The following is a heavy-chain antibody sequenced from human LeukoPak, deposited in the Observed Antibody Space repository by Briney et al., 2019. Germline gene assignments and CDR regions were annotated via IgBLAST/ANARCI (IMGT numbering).Heavy chain of an antibody. CDR3: ARGAGYNYPYYFDY. V-gene: IGHV3-23*01. J-gene: IGHJ4*02. CDR1: GFTFTDAW. Sequence: GGSLRLSCAASGFTFTDAWMSWVRQAPGKGLEWVSVISGSGGNTYYADSVKGRLTISRDNSKNTLYLQMNSLRAEDTAVYYCARGAGYNYPYYFDYWGQGTLVTVSS. D-gene: IGHD5-24*01. CDR2: ISGSGGNT.